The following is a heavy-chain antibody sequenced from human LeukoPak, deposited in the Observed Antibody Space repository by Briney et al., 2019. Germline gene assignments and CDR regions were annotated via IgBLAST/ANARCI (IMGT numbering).Heavy chain of an antibody. J-gene: IGHJ4*02. V-gene: IGHV3-23*01. D-gene: IGHD6-13*01. CDR3: AREEAIAAGGTFFDY. CDR1: GFTFSSYA. Sequence: TGGSLRLSXAASGFTFSSYAMSWVRQAPGKGLEWVSAISGSGGSMYYADSVKGRFTISRDKSKNTLHLQMNSLRAEDTAVYYCAREEAIAAGGTFFDYWGQGTLVTVSS. CDR2: ISGSGGSM.